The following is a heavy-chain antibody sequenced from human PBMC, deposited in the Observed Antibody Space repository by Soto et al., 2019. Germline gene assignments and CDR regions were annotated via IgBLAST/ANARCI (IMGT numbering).Heavy chain of an antibody. CDR3: ARDGGVIWPSSAQYFDY. CDR2: ISYDGSNK. V-gene: IGHV3-30-3*01. Sequence: QVQLVESGGGVVQPGRSLRLSCAASGFTFSSYAMHWVRQAPGKGLEWVAVISYDGSNKYYADSVKGRFTISRDNSKNTLYLQMNSLRAEDTAVYYCARDGGVIWPSSAQYFDYWGQGTLVTVSS. CDR1: GFTFSSYA. D-gene: IGHD2-15*01. J-gene: IGHJ4*02.